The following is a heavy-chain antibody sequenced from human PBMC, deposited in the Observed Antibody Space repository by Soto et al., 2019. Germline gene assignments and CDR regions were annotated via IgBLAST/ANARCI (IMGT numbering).Heavy chain of an antibody. CDR3: GRFSVSYTRGLDY. Sequence: EVQLVESGGGLVQPGGSLRLSCAASGFTFSDHYMDWVRQAPGKGLEWVGRSRNKANSYSTEYAASVKRRFTISRDESKNSLYLQMNSLKTVDTDVYCCGRFSVSYTRGLDYWGQGTLVTVSS. CDR1: GFTFSDHY. CDR2: SRNKANSYST. D-gene: IGHD1-26*01. V-gene: IGHV3-72*01. J-gene: IGHJ4*02.